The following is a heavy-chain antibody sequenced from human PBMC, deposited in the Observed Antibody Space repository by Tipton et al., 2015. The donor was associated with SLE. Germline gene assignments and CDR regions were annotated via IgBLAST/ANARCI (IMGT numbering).Heavy chain of an antibody. D-gene: IGHD2-2*01. J-gene: IGHJ6*02. Sequence: SLRLSCVASGFTFRTYAMHWFRQTPGEGQTPGEGLEWVAVIAYDGGTKYYADSVKGRFTISRDNSKNTLYLQMNSLRAEDTAVYYCASELSPYYGMDVWGQGTTVTVSS. V-gene: IGHV3-30*04. CDR1: GFTFRTYA. CDR2: IAYDGGTK. CDR3: ASELSPYYGMDV.